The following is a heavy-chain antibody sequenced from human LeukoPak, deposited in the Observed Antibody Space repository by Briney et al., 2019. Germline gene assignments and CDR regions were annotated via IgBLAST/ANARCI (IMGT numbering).Heavy chain of an antibody. CDR2: ISYSGNT. CDR3: ARHCCSGPAKRVFDI. Sequence: PSETLSLTCTVSGGSIISNDYHWGWVRQPPGKGLEWIGTISYSGNTDYNPSLRGRVTISVDTSNNQFSLRLGSVTAADTAVYHCARHCCSGPAKRVFDIWGQGTMVTVSS. D-gene: IGHD2-15*01. CDR1: GGSIISNDYH. V-gene: IGHV4-39*01. J-gene: IGHJ3*02.